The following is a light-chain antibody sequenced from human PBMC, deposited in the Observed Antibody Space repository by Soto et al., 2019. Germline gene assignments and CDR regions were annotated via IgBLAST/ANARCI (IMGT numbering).Light chain of an antibody. V-gene: IGKV1-5*03. CDR3: QHYTPSSGT. Sequence: DIHMTQSPATLSASVGDRVTITCRASQSISTWLAWYQQKPGKAPKLLIYWASSLESGVPSMFSGSGSGTEFTLTISSLQPDDFAPYYCQHYTPSSGTFGPGTKVDIK. CDR2: WAS. J-gene: IGKJ3*01. CDR1: QSISTW.